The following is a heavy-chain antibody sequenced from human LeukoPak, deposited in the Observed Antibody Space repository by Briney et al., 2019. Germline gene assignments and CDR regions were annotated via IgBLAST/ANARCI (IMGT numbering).Heavy chain of an antibody. Sequence: ASVKVSCKASGYTFTSYGISWVRQAPGQGLEWMGWISAYNGNTNYAQKLQGRVTMTTDTSTSTAYMELRSLRSDDTAVYYCARDIRGYYDSSGLPYLDYWGQGTLVTVSS. D-gene: IGHD3-22*01. CDR1: GYTFTSYG. V-gene: IGHV1-18*01. CDR2: ISAYNGNT. CDR3: ARDIRGYYDSSGLPYLDY. J-gene: IGHJ4*02.